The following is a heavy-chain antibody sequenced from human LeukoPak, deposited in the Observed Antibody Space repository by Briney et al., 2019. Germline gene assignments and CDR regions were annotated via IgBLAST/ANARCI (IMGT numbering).Heavy chain of an antibody. V-gene: IGHV3-30-3*01. CDR1: GFTFSSHA. Sequence: PGGSLRLSCAASGFTFSSHAMHWVRQAPGKGLEWVSFLSYDGSVKYYTDSVKGRFTNSRDNSRNTLYLQMNSLGPQDTAVYYCARDISGRYSFDYWGQGTLVTVSS. CDR2: LSYDGSVK. CDR3: ARDISGRYSFDY. D-gene: IGHD1-26*01. J-gene: IGHJ4*02.